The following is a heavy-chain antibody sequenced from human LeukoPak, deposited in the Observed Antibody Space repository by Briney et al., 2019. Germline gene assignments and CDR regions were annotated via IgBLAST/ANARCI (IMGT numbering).Heavy chain of an antibody. CDR1: GGSISSYY. J-gene: IGHJ4*02. V-gene: IGHV4-59*01. CDR2: IFYSGSA. D-gene: IGHD3-3*01. Sequence: SETLSLTCTFSGGSISSYYWSWIRQPPGKGLEWIGYIFYSGSANYNPSLKSRVTISVDTSKNQFSLKLSSVTAADTAVYYCARTITIFGGYDYWGQGTLVPVSS. CDR3: ARTITIFGGYDY.